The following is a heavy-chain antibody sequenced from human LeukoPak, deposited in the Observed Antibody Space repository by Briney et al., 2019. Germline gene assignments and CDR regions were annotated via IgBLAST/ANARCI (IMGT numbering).Heavy chain of an antibody. CDR1: GGSISYYY. Sequence: SETLSLTCTVSGGSISYYYWSWIRQYPGKGLEWIGYIYYSGTTNYNPSLKSRVTISVDTSKNQFSLQLRSVTAADTAVYYCAREDPQTTVPEGMDVWGQGTTVTVSS. J-gene: IGHJ6*02. CDR3: AREDPQTTVPEGMDV. CDR2: IYYSGTT. D-gene: IGHD4-17*01. V-gene: IGHV4-59*01.